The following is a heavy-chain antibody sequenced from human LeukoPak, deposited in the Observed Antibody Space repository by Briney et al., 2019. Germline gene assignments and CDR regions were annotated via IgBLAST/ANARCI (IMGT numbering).Heavy chain of an antibody. CDR1: GFAFSSYA. CDR2: ITGDSGTI. D-gene: IGHD2-15*01. Sequence: GGSLRLSCAASGFAFSSYAMNWVRQAPGKGLEWVSFITGDSGTIYYVDSMKGRFTISRDNAKNSLYLQIDNLRAADTAVYYCARDRMGGSFDYWGQGTPVTVSS. V-gene: IGHV3-48*01. CDR3: ARDRMGGSFDY. J-gene: IGHJ4*02.